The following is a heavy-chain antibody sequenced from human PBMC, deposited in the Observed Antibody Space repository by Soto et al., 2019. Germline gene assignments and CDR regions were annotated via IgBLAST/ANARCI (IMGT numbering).Heavy chain of an antibody. CDR2: IYWDDDK. J-gene: IGHJ3*02. D-gene: IGHD3-22*01. V-gene: IGHV2-5*02. CDR1: GFSLSTRGVG. CDR3: ARIPSHYDSSTPPSRGGPFDI. Sequence: SGPTLVNPTQTLTLTCTFSGFSLSTRGVGVGWIRQPPGKALEWLALIYWDDDKRYSPSLKTRLTISKDTSKNQVVLTMTNMDPVDTATYYCARIPSHYDSSTPPSRGGPFDIWGQGTMVTVSS.